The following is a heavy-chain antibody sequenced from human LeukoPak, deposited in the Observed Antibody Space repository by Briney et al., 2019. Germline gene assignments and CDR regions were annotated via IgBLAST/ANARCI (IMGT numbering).Heavy chain of an antibody. D-gene: IGHD3-10*01. V-gene: IGHV1-2*02. CDR2: INPNSGGT. CDR1: GGTFSSYA. CDR3: ARGGGRYWYYYGSGSYYNGEYFDY. Sequence: VASVKVSCKASGGTFSSYAISWVRQAPGQGLEWMGWINPNSGGTNYAQKFQGRVTMTRDTSISTAYMELSRLRSDDTAVYYCARGGGRYWYYYGSGSYYNGEYFDYWGQGTLVTVSS. J-gene: IGHJ4*02.